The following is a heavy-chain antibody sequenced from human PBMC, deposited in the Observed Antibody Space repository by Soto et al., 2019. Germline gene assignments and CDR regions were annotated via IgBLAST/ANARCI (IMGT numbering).Heavy chain of an antibody. CDR1: GGSMISYY. J-gene: IGHJ4*02. D-gene: IGHD3-16*01. V-gene: IGHV4-4*07. Sequence: QVQLQESGPGLVKASETLSLTCSVSGGSMISYYWSWIRQPAGKGLEWIARIYGRGGTNYNPSPKSRVTMSLDTSKNKFSLRRTSVTAADTAVYYCAREGASSYASRHFDNWGPGTLVTVSS. CDR3: AREGASSYASRHFDN. CDR2: IYGRGGT.